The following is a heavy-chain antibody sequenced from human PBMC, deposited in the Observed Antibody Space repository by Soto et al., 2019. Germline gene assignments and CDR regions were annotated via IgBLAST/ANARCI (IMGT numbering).Heavy chain of an antibody. D-gene: IGHD3-22*01. CDR1: GGSVRSGSYY. Sequence: SETLSLTCSVSGGSVRSGSYYWTWIRQPPGKGLEWIGYIYQSGTTNYNASLKSRVTISIDTSKNQYFLKLNSVTAADTAVYYCARDSSGRHDYWGQGTLVTVSS. J-gene: IGHJ4*02. CDR3: ARDSSGRHDY. V-gene: IGHV4-61*01. CDR2: IYQSGTT.